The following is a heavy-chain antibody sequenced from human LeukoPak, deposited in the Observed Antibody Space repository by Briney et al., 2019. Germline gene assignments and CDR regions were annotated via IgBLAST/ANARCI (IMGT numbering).Heavy chain of an antibody. Sequence: PGGSLRLSCAASGFTFSSYAMSWVRQAPGKGLEWVSAISGSGGSTYYADSVKGRFTISRDNSKNTLYLQMNSLRAEDTAVYYCAKGSRIAVAGGGFQHWGQGTLVTVSS. CDR2: ISGSGGST. V-gene: IGHV3-23*01. CDR3: AKGSRIAVAGGGFQH. D-gene: IGHD6-19*01. CDR1: GFTFSSYA. J-gene: IGHJ1*01.